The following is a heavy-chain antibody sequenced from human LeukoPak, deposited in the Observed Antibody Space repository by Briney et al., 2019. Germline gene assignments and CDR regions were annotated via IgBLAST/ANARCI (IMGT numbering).Heavy chain of an antibody. D-gene: IGHD2-15*01. CDR3: ARGSPTTNIVVVVAANY. CDR1: GYTFTGYY. Sequence: GASVKVSCKASGYTFTGYYMHWVRQAPGQGLEWMGWINPNSGGTNYAQKFQGWVTMTRDTSISTAYMELSRLRSDDTAVYYCARGSPTTNIVVVVAANYWGQGTLVTVSS. CDR2: INPNSGGT. V-gene: IGHV1-2*04. J-gene: IGHJ4*02.